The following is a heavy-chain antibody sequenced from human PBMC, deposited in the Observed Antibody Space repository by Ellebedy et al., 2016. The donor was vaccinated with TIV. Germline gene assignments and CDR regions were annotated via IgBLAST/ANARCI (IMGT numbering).Heavy chain of an antibody. CDR1: GASLSGYQ. J-gene: IGHJ5*02. V-gene: IGHV4-34*01. CDR2: INDVGTT. D-gene: IGHD3-16*02. CDR3: ARCYTGTNWFDP. Sequence: MPSETLFLTCAVYGASLSGYQWSWIRLSPGKGLQWIGEINDVGTTNYNPSLRSRVTISVDTSKTQFSLKLSSVTAADTAIYYCARCYTGTNWFDPWGQGTLVTVSS.